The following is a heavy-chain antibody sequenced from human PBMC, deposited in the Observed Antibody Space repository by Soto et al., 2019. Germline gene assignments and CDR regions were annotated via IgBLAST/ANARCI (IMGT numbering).Heavy chain of an antibody. CDR1: GYTFTSYG. J-gene: IGHJ6*02. D-gene: IGHD6-13*01. V-gene: IGHV1-18*04. Sequence: ASVKVSCKASGYTFTSYGISWVQQAPGQGLEWMGWISAYNGNTNYAQKLQGRVTMTTDTSTSTAYMELRSLRSDDTAVYYCARARRRIAALLLNYGMDVWGQGTTVTVSS. CDR2: ISAYNGNT. CDR3: ARARRRIAALLLNYGMDV.